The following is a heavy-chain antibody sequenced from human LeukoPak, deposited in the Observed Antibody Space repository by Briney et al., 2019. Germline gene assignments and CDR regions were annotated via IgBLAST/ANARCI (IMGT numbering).Heavy chain of an antibody. V-gene: IGHV4-59*10. J-gene: IGHJ6*02. CDR2: IYTSGST. Sequence: SETLSLTCAVYGGSFSSYYWSWIRQPAGKGLEWIGRIYTSGSTNYNPSLKSRVTMSVDTSKNQFSLKLSSVTAADTAVYYCARVDRSYYGMDVWGQGTTVTVSS. CDR1: GGSFSSYY. D-gene: IGHD5-12*01. CDR3: ARVDRSYYGMDV.